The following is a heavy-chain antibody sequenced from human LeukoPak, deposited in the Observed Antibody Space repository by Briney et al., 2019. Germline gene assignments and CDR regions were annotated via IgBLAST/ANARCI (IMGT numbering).Heavy chain of an antibody. J-gene: IGHJ4*02. Sequence: ASVKVSCKASGYTFHAWYMHWVRQAPGQGLEWMGWINPSSGGTKYAQKFQGRVTMTRDTSISTAYMELSRLRSDDTAVYYCARVRRVTYYYDSSGYYYYFDYWGQGTLVTVSS. CDR3: ARVRRVTYYYDSSGYYYYFDY. CDR1: GYTFHAWY. V-gene: IGHV1-2*02. CDR2: INPSSGGT. D-gene: IGHD3-22*01.